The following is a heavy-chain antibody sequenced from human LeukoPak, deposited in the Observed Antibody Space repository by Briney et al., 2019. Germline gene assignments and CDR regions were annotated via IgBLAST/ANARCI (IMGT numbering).Heavy chain of an antibody. Sequence: SETLSLTCTVSGGSISSYYWSWIRQPAGKGLEWIGRIYTSGSTNYNPSLKSRVTMSGDTSKNQFSLKLSSVTAADTAVYYCPRDLGVGATPASDYYFDYWGQGTLVTVSS. CDR3: PRDLGVGATPASDYYFDY. J-gene: IGHJ4*02. V-gene: IGHV4-4*07. CDR2: IYTSGST. CDR1: GGSISSYY. D-gene: IGHD1-26*01.